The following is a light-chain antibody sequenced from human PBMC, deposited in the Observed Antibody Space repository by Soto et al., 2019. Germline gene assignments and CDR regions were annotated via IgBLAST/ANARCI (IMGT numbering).Light chain of an antibody. CDR3: QQYNNWPLT. J-gene: IGKJ4*01. Sequence: EIVMTQSPATLSVSPGERATLSCRASQSVSSNLAWYQQKPGQAPRLRIYGASTMATGIPARVSGSGSRTEFTLTISSLQYEDFEVYYCQQYNNWPLTFGGGTKVEIK. CDR1: QSVSSN. CDR2: GAS. V-gene: IGKV3-15*01.